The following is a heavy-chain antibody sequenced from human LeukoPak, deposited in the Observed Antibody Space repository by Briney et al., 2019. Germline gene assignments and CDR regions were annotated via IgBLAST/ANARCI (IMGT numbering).Heavy chain of an antibody. CDR3: ARDNRGRYYDSSAPDAFDI. J-gene: IGHJ3*02. D-gene: IGHD3-22*01. V-gene: IGHV1-2*02. Sequence: ASVKVSCKASGFTFTGYYMHWVRQAPGQGLEWMGWINPNSGGTNYAQKFQGRVTMTRDTSTSTVYMKLSSLRSEDTAVYYCARDNRGRYYDSSAPDAFDIWGQGTMVTVSS. CDR1: GFTFTGYY. CDR2: INPNSGGT.